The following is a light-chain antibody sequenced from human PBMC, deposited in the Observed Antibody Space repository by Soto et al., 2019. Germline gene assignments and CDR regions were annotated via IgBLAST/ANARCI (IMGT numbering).Light chain of an antibody. J-gene: IGLJ2*01. V-gene: IGLV2-8*01. CDR2: EVS. Sequence: QSVLTQPPSASGSPGQSVTISCTGTSSDVGGYNYVSWYQQHPGKAPKLMISEVSKRPSGVPDRFSGSKSGNTASLTVSGLQAEDEADYYCSSFAGNNNLVFGGGTKLHRP. CDR1: SSDVGGYNY. CDR3: SSFAGNNNLV.